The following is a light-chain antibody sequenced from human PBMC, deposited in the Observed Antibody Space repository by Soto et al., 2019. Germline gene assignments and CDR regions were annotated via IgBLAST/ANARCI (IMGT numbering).Light chain of an antibody. CDR3: QQYDRSLRT. CDR1: QTVRSSY. V-gene: IGKV3-20*01. CDR2: GAS. Sequence: EIVLTQSPATLSLSPGKRATLTCGASQTVRSSYLAWYQQKPGQPPRLLIYGASIRATGIPDRFSGSGSGTDFTLTISRLEPEDFAVYFCQQYDRSLRTFGQGTKVEIK. J-gene: IGKJ1*01.